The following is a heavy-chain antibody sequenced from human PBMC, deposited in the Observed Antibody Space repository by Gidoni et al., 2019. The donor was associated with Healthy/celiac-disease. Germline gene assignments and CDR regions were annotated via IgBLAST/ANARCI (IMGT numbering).Heavy chain of an antibody. CDR1: GFTFDDYD. CDR2: ISRNSGSI. CDR3: AKAGPGIAAADPYYYGMDV. Sequence: EVQLVESGGGLVQPGRSLRLSCAASGFTFDDYDMHWVRQAPGKGLEWFSGISRNSGSIGYADSVKGRFTISRDNAKNSPYLQMNSLRAEDTALYYCAKAGPGIAAADPYYYGMDVWGQGTTVTVSS. J-gene: IGHJ6*02. V-gene: IGHV3-9*01. D-gene: IGHD6-13*01.